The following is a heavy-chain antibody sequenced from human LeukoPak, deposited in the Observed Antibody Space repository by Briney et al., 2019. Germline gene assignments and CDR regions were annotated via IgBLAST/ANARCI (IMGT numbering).Heavy chain of an antibody. CDR1: GYTFIGYY. Sequence: ASVKVSCKASGYTFIGYYMHWVRQAPGQGLEWMGWINPNSGGTNYAQKFQGRVTMTRDTSISTAYMELSRLRSDDTAVYYCARGVTGTLYYYYYMDVWGKGTTVTVSS. J-gene: IGHJ6*03. D-gene: IGHD1/OR15-1a*01. V-gene: IGHV1-2*02. CDR2: INPNSGGT. CDR3: ARGVTGTLYYYYYMDV.